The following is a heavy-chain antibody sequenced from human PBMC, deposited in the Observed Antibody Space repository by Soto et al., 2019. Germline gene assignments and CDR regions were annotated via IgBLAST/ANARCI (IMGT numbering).Heavy chain of an antibody. CDR3: AREGHSSGWEPSKWFDP. Sequence: SQTLSLTCAISGDSVSSNSAAWNWIRQSPSRGLEWLGRTYYTSKWYNDYAVSVKSRITINPDTSKNQFSLQLNSVTPEDTAVYYCAREGHSSGWEPSKWFDPWGQGTLVTVSS. J-gene: IGHJ5*02. CDR2: TYYTSKWYN. D-gene: IGHD6-19*01. V-gene: IGHV6-1*01. CDR1: GDSVSSNSAA.